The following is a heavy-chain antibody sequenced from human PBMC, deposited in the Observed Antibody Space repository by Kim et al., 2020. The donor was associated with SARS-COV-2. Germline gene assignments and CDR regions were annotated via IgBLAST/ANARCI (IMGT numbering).Heavy chain of an antibody. J-gene: IGHJ5*02. CDR2: MNPNSGNT. CDR1: GYTFTSYD. D-gene: IGHD6-19*01. Sequence: ASVKVSCKASGYTFTSYDINWVRQATGQGLEWMGWMNPNSGNTGYAQKFQGRVTMTRNTSISTAYMELSSLRSEDTAGYYCAKGRGGKQWLSTVRFDPWGQGTLVTVSS. CDR3: AKGRGGKQWLSTVRFDP. V-gene: IGHV1-8*01.